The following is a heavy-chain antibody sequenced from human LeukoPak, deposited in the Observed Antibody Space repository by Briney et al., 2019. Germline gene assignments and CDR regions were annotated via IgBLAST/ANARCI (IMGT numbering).Heavy chain of an antibody. Sequence: SETLSLTCTVSGGSISSYYWSWIRQPAGKGLEWIGRIYTSGSTNYNPSLKSRVTMSADTSKNQFSLKLSSVTAADTAVCYCARDDYGSGSYSTFDYWGQGTLVTVSS. J-gene: IGHJ4*02. CDR2: IYTSGST. CDR3: ARDDYGSGSYSTFDY. CDR1: GGSISSYY. V-gene: IGHV4-4*07. D-gene: IGHD3-10*01.